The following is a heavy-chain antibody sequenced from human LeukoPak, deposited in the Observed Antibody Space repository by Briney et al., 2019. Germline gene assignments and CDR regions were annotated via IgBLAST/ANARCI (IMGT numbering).Heavy chain of an antibody. Sequence: ASVKVSCKASGYTFTGYYIHWVRQAPGQGLEWMGWINPKSGDTTYAQQFQGRVTMTRDTSISTAYMELSRLRSDDTAVYYCARDWLLRYPQGGFDNWGQGSLVTVSS. V-gene: IGHV1-2*02. CDR2: INPKSGDT. D-gene: IGHD3-9*01. CDR3: ARDWLLRYPQGGFDN. CDR1: GYTFTGYY. J-gene: IGHJ4*02.